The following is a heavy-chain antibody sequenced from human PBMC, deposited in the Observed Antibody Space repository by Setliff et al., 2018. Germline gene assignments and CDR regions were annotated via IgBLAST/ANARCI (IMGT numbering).Heavy chain of an antibody. J-gene: IGHJ4*02. D-gene: IGHD3-3*01. CDR2: IYYSGST. V-gene: IGHV4-39*07. CDR1: GGSISSSSYY. CDR3: ARDRITIFGVVIPFDY. Sequence: PSDTLSLTCTVSGGSISSSSYYWGWIRQPPGKGLEWIGSIYYSGSTYYNPSLKSRVTISVDTSKNQFSLKLSSVTAADTAVYYCARDRITIFGVVIPFDYWGQGTLVTVSS.